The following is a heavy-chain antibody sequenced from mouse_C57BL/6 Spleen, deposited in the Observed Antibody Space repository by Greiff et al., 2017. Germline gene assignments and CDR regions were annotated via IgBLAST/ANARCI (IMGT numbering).Heavy chain of an antibody. Sequence: QFQLQQPEAELLRPGSSVKLSCKASAYPFTSFWMHWVKQSPIQGLEWIGNIYPSDSATHYNQKCKVKATLTVAKSSSTAYMQLSSLTSEDSAVYYCARSSYYSNYGYWGQGTTLTVSS. CDR1: AYPFTSFW. J-gene: IGHJ2*01. CDR2: IYPSDSAT. CDR3: ARSSYYSNYGY. V-gene: IGHV1-52*01. D-gene: IGHD2-5*01.